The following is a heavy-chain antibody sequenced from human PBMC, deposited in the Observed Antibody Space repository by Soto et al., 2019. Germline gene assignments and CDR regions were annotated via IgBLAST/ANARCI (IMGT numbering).Heavy chain of an antibody. Sequence: ASVKVSCKASGYTFTSYGISWVRQAPGQGLEWMGWISAYNGNTNYARKLQGRVTMTTDTSTSTAYMELRSLRSDDTAVYYCARAGMIVEFYAFDIWGQGTMVTVSS. CDR1: GYTFTSYG. J-gene: IGHJ3*02. V-gene: IGHV1-18*01. D-gene: IGHD3-22*01. CDR2: ISAYNGNT. CDR3: ARAGMIVEFYAFDI.